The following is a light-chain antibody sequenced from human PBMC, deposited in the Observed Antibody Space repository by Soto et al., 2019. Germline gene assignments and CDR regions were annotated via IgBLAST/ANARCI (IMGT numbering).Light chain of an antibody. CDR1: QSVSSY. J-gene: IGKJ1*01. CDR3: QHRSNWART. V-gene: IGKV3-11*01. CDR2: DAS. Sequence: EIVLTQSPATLSLSPGERATLSCRASQSVSSYLAWYQQKPGQAPRLLIYDASNRATGLPARFSGSGSGAVFTLIVSSLGPEDSAVYYCQHRSNWARTFGQGTKFDIK.